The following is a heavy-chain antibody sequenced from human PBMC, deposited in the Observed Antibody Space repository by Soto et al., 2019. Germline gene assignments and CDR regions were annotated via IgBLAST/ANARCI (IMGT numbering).Heavy chain of an antibody. CDR2: IYYSGST. D-gene: IGHD1-26*01. J-gene: IGHJ5*02. V-gene: IGHV4-39*01. CDR1: GGSISSSSYY. Sequence: LSLTCSVSGGSISSSSYYWGWIRQPPGKGLEWIGSIYYSGSTYYNPSLKSRLTISVDTSKNQFSLKLGSVTAADTAVYYCARQYLGATGWFDPWGQGTLVTVSS. CDR3: ARQYLGATGWFDP.